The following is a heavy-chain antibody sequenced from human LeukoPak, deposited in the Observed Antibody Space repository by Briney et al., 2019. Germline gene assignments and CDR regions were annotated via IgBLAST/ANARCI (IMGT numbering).Heavy chain of an antibody. CDR1: GFTFSSYE. D-gene: IGHD1-7*01. CDR3: ARPHSGDWNWAFDI. Sequence: GGSLRLSCAASGFTFSSYEMNWVRQARGRGLEWVSYISRSGSTTYYADSVKGRFTISRDNAKNSLYLQMNSLRVEDTAVYYCARPHSGDWNWAFDIWGQGTTVTVS. V-gene: IGHV3-48*03. CDR2: ISRSGSTT. J-gene: IGHJ3*02.